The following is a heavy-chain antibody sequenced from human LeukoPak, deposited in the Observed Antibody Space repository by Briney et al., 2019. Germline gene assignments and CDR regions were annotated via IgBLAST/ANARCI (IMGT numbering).Heavy chain of an antibody. CDR2: ISCSGGST. D-gene: IGHD5-24*01. J-gene: IGHJ6*03. CDR1: GFTFSSYG. Sequence: GRSLRLSCAASGFTFSSYGMHWVRQAPGKGLEWVSAISCSGGSTYYADSVKGRFTISRDNSKNTLYLQMNSLRAEDTAVYYCAKDTKTEMASARSHYYYYYMDVWGKGTTVTVSS. CDR3: AKDTKTEMASARSHYYYYYMDV. V-gene: IGHV3-23*01.